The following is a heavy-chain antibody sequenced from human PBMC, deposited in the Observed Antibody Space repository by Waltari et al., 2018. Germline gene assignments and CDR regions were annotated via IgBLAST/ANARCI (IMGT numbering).Heavy chain of an antibody. J-gene: IGHJ3*02. CDR3: ASTYSGYDWGGGAFDI. CDR2: IYYSGST. CDR1: GGSISSYY. D-gene: IGHD5-12*01. V-gene: IGHV4-59*01. Sequence: QVQLQESGSGLVKPSETLSLTCTVSGGSISSYYWSWIRQPPGKGLEWIGYIYYSGSTNYNPSLKSRVTISVDTSKNQFSLKLSSVTAADTAVYYCASTYSGYDWGGGAFDIWGQGTMVTVSS.